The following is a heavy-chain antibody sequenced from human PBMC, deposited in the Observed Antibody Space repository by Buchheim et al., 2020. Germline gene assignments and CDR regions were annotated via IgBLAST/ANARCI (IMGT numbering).Heavy chain of an antibody. J-gene: IGHJ6*03. V-gene: IGHV4-4*02. CDR3: ARLVFRGVIVGSSRLEHSYYMDV. CDR2: IYHTGNT. D-gene: IGHD3-10*01. Sequence: VHLQESGPGLVKPSGTLSLTCAVSGGSITTSTYWSWVRQPPGKGLEWIGEIYHTGNTNYNPSLKSRVTISVDKSKNQFSLRLTSVIAADTAMYYCARLVFRGVIVGSSRLEHSYYMDVWGKGTT. CDR1: GGSITTSTY.